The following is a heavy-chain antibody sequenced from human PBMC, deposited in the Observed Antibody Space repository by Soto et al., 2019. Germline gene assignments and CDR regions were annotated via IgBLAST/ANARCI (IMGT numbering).Heavy chain of an antibody. D-gene: IGHD2-2*01. V-gene: IGHV1-18*01. J-gene: IGHJ5*02. CDR2: ISGYNGNT. CDR1: GYIFINCG. Sequence: VASVKVSCKASGYIFINCGITWVRQAPGQGLEWMGWISGYNGNTKYADKLQGRVTMTTDTSTTTAYMELRSLRSDDTAVYYCARDEVPAANWLDRWGQGTLVTVSS. CDR3: ARDEVPAANWLDR.